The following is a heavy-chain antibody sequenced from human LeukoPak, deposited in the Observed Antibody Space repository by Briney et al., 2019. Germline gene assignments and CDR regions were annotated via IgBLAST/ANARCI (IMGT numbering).Heavy chain of an antibody. CDR3: ARQYSSGWYTDAFDI. V-gene: IGHV3-11*01. J-gene: IGHJ3*02. Sequence: PGGSLRLSCAASGFTFSDYYMSWIRQAPGKGLEWVSYISSSGSTIYYADSVKGRFTISRDNAKNSLYLQMNSLGAEDTAVYYCARQYSSGWYTDAFDIWGQGTMVTVSS. CDR2: ISSSGSTI. D-gene: IGHD6-19*01. CDR1: GFTFSDYY.